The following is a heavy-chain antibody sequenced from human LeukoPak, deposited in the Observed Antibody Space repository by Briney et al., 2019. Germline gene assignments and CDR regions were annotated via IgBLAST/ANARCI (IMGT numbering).Heavy chain of an antibody. V-gene: IGHV3-21*01. CDR1: GFTFSSYS. J-gene: IGHJ5*02. D-gene: IGHD5-18*01. CDR3: ARGSEVEGFHTESPYNWFDP. CDR2: ISSSGSFI. Sequence: GGSLRLSCAASGFTFSSYSMNWVRQAPGKGLEWVSSISSSGSFIYYADSVKGRFTISRDNAKNSLYLQMNSLRAEDTAVYYCARGSEVEGFHTESPYNWFDPWGQGTLVTVSS.